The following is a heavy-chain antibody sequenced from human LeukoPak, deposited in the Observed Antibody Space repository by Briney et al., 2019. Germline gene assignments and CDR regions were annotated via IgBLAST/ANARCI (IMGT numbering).Heavy chain of an antibody. Sequence: GASVKVSCKASGYKFTGYYMHWVRQAPGQGLEWMGWINPNSGDSHHAQKFQGRVTMTRDTSINTAYMELSRLRSDDTAVYYCAREIGGILVFDYWGQGTLVTVSS. J-gene: IGHJ4*02. CDR2: INPNSGDS. CDR3: AREIGGILVFDY. D-gene: IGHD5-18*01. V-gene: IGHV1-2*02. CDR1: GYKFTGYY.